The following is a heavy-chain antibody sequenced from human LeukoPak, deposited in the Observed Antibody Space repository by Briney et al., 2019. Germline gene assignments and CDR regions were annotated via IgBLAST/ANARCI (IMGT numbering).Heavy chain of an antibody. CDR3: AREEYYYGSGSLDPYYYYGMDV. CDR2: IIPIFGTA. V-gene: IGHV1-69*01. CDR1: GGTFSSYA. Sequence: SVKVSCRASGGTFSSYAISWVRQAPGQGLEWMGGIIPIFGTANYAQKFQGRVTITADESTSTAYIELSSLRSEDTAVYYCAREEYYYGSGSLDPYYYYGMDVWGQGTTVTVSS. D-gene: IGHD3-10*01. J-gene: IGHJ6*02.